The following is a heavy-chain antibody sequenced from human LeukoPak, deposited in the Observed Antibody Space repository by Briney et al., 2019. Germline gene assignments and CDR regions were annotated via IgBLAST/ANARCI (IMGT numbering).Heavy chain of an antibody. V-gene: IGHV6-1*01. CDR3: ARSYSNYNWFDP. J-gene: IGHJ5*02. D-gene: IGHD4-11*01. CDR1: GDIVSSNSAA. Sequence: SQTLSLTCAISGDIVSSNSAAWNWIRQSPSRGLEWLGRTYYRSKWYNDYAVSVKSRITINPDTSKNQFSLQLSSVTAADTAVYYCARSYSNYNWFDPWGQGTLVTVSS. CDR2: TYYRSKWYN.